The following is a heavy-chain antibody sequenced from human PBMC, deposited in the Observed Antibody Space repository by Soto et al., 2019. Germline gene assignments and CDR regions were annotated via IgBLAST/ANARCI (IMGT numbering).Heavy chain of an antibody. D-gene: IGHD5-12*01. CDR2: INTGNGDT. CDR3: ASGNCGYICYHDY. J-gene: IGHJ4*02. CDR1: GYTFTSYL. Sequence: ASVKVSCKPSGYTFTSYLIYWVRQAPGQRLEWMGWINTGNGDTKYSQKFQGRVTITRDTPASTAYMELSSLRSEDTAVYYCASGNCGYICYHDYWGQGTLVTVSS. V-gene: IGHV1-3*04.